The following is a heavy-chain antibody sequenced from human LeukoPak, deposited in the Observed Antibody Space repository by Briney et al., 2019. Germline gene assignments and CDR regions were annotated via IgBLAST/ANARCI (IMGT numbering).Heavy chain of an antibody. V-gene: IGHV3-66*02. D-gene: IGHD3-16*02. CDR2: IYDGGSI. J-gene: IGHJ4*02. Sequence: PGASLRLSCAVSGFTVSNNHIYWVRQAPGKGLEWVSVIYDGGSIYYADSVKGRFSISRDNSKNTVYLQMHSLRVEDTALYYCRPADSYPEYWGKGPLVPVSP. CDR1: GFTVSNNH. CDR3: RPADSYPEY.